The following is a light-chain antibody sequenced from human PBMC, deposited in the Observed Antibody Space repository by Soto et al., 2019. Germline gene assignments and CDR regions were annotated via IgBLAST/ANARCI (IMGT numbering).Light chain of an antibody. CDR1: SNDVGGYNY. CDR3: SSYTSSSTLV. J-gene: IGLJ1*01. Sequence: QSALTQPASVSGSPGQSITISCTGTSNDVGGYNYVSWYQQHPGKAPKLMIYEVNNRPSGVSNRFSGSKSGNTASLTISRLQAEDEADYYCSSYTSSSTLVFGTGTKVTVL. CDR2: EVN. V-gene: IGLV2-14*01.